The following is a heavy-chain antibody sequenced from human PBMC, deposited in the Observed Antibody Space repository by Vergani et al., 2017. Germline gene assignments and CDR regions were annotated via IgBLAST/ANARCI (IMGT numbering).Heavy chain of an antibody. CDR2: ISYDGTQK. D-gene: IGHD2-21*01. CDR1: GFTSSYYG. CDR3: ATKSCGTPGCQIGYFRE. Sequence: QVHLVESGGGVVQPGRSLRLSCVVSGFTSSYYGMQWVRQALGKGLEWVAVISYDGTQKYYEDSVKGRFTISRDNSKSTLYLQMNSLRTEDTAVYYCATKSCGTPGCQIGYFREWGQGTLVTVSS. J-gene: IGHJ1*01. V-gene: IGHV3-30*03.